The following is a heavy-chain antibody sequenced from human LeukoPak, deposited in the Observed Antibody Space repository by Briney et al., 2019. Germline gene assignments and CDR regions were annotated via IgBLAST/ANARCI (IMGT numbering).Heavy chain of an antibody. J-gene: IGHJ4*02. CDR2: IYHSGST. CDR1: GYSISSGYY. CDR3: ARESDSSGYYD. V-gene: IGHV4-38-2*02. Sequence: PSETLSLTCTVSGYSISSGYYWGWIRQPPGEGLEWIGSIYHSGSTYYNPSLKSRVTISVDTSKNQFSLKLSSVTAADTAVYYCARESDSSGYYDWGQGTLVTVSS. D-gene: IGHD3-22*01.